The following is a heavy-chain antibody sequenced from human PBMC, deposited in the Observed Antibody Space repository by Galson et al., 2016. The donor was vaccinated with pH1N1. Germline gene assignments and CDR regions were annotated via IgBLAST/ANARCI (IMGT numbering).Heavy chain of an antibody. CDR2: LYYSETA. V-gene: IGHV4-39*01. Sequence: TLSLTCTVSVDSISINNGFWGWIRQPPGKGLEWIGSLYYSETAYYNPSLKSRVTISVDTSKNQFSLKVRSVTAADTAVYYCARPDYVAVDPKNWYVSSWGRGTRVTVSS. J-gene: IGHJ2*01. CDR1: VDSISINNGF. D-gene: IGHD4-17*01. CDR3: ARPDYVAVDPKNWYVSS.